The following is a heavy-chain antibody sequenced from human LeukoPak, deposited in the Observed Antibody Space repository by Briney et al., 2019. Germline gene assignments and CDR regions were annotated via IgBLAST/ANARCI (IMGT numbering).Heavy chain of an antibody. Sequence: SETLSLTCTVYGGSISSTGYYWGWIRQPPGKGLEWLGNIYYTGSTYYNPSLKSRVTITVDTSKTQVSLKLSSVTAADTAVYYCARGGGDYWGQGTLVTVSS. CDR2: IYYTGST. CDR1: GGSISSTGYY. CDR3: ARGGGDY. J-gene: IGHJ4*02. D-gene: IGHD3-16*01. V-gene: IGHV4-39*07.